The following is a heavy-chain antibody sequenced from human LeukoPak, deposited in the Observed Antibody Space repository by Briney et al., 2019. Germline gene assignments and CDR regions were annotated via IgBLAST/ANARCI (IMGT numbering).Heavy chain of an antibody. CDR2: INPSGGST. CDR3: ARDLFTRGPFPSDY. D-gene: IGHD2-2*01. Sequence: ASVKVSCKASGYTFTSYYMHWVRQAPGQGLEWMGIINPSGGSTTYAQRFQGRVTMTRDTSTSTVYMELSSLRSDDTAVYYCARDLFTRGPFPSDYWGQGTLVTVSS. V-gene: IGHV1-46*03. CDR1: GYTFTSYY. J-gene: IGHJ4*02.